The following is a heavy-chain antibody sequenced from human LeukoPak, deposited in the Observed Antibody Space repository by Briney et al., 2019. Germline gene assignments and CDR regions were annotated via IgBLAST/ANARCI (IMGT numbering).Heavy chain of an antibody. Sequence: SSVKVSCKASGGTFSSYAISWVRQAPGQGLEWMGWINPNSGGTNYAQKFQGRVTMTRNTSISTAYMELSRLRSDDTAVYYCAGEGIGIRFPYWFDPWGQGNLVTVSS. J-gene: IGHJ5*02. CDR3: AGEGIGIRFPYWFDP. V-gene: IGHV1-2*02. D-gene: IGHD1-1*01. CDR2: INPNSGGT. CDR1: GGTFSSYA.